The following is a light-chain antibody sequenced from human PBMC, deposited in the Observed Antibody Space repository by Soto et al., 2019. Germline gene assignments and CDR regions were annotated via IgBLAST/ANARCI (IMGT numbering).Light chain of an antibody. CDR1: QDISSW. V-gene: IGKV1-12*01. CDR2: AAS. Sequence: DIQMTQSPSSVPASVGDRVTITCRASQDISSWLAWYQQKPGKAPKLLIYAASSLQSGVPSRFGGSGSGTDFTLTISSLQPEDFATYYCQQANSFPITFGQGTRLEIK. CDR3: QQANSFPIT. J-gene: IGKJ5*01.